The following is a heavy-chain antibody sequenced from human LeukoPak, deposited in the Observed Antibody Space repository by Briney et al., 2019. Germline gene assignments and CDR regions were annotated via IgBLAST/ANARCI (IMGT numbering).Heavy chain of an antibody. CDR2: IYSGGST. V-gene: IGHV3-53*01. J-gene: IGHJ4*02. Sequence: PGGSLRLSCTLSGFTVYSNHMSCARQARGEGGEWVSFIYSGGSTYYADSVKGRFTISRDNSKNTLYLQMNSLRAEDTAVYYCAKGVEYYDFWSGYPFDYWGQGTLVTVSS. CDR1: GFTVYSNH. D-gene: IGHD3-3*01. CDR3: AKGVEYYDFWSGYPFDY.